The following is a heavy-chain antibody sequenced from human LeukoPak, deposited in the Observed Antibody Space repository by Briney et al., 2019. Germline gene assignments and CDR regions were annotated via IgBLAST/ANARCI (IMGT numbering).Heavy chain of an antibody. CDR1: GFTFSSYW. CDR2: IKQDGGDK. CDR3: VRDLDY. Sequence: PGGSLRLSCTASGFTFSSYWMSWVRQAPGKGLEWVANIKQDGGDKYYVDSVKGRFTISRDNAKNLLYLQMNSLRAEDTAMYYCVRDLDYWGQGTLVTVSS. V-gene: IGHV3-7*03. J-gene: IGHJ4*02.